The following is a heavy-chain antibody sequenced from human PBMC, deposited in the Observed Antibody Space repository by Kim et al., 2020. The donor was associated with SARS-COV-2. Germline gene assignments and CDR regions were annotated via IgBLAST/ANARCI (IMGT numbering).Heavy chain of an antibody. Sequence: SETLSLTCTVSGGSISSYYWSWIRQPPGKGLEWIGYIYYSGSTNYNPSLKSRVTISVDTSKNQFSLKLSSVTAADTAVYYCARDRGSALYYYYYGMDVWG. CDR2: IYYSGST. J-gene: IGHJ6*01. CDR3: ARDRGSALYYYYYGMDV. V-gene: IGHV4-59*13. CDR1: GGSISSYY. D-gene: IGHD3-10*01.